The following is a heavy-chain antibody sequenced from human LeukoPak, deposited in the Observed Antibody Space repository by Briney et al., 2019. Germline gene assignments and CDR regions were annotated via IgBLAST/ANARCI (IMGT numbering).Heavy chain of an antibody. Sequence: SETLSLTCTVSGGSVSSPDSYWSWLRQPPGKGLEWIGNVYYIGTTSYNSSLKSRVTISVDTSKNHFSLEVTSVTAADTAVYFCARNTSSSPWFDPWGQRTLVTVSS. V-gene: IGHV4-61*03. CDR3: ARNTSSSPWFDP. J-gene: IGHJ5*02. CDR2: VYYIGTT. D-gene: IGHD6-6*01. CDR1: GGSVSSPDSY.